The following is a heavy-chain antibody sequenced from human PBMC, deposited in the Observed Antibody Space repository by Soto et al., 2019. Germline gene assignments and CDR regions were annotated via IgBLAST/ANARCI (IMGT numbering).Heavy chain of an antibody. CDR3: ARGDSSGAFDI. D-gene: IGHD3-22*01. J-gene: IGHJ3*02. Sequence: SETLSLTCAVSGVSISSGGYSWSWIRQPPGKGLEWIGYIYHSGSTYYNPSLKSRVTISVDRSKNQFSLKLSSVTAADTAVYYCARGDSSGAFDIWGQGTMVTVSS. CDR2: IYHSGST. CDR1: GVSISSGGYS. V-gene: IGHV4-30-2*01.